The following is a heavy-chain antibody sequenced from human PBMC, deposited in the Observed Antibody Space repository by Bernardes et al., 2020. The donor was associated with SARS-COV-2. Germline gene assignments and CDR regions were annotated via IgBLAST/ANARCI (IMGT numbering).Heavy chain of an antibody. D-gene: IGHD6-6*01. CDR2: ISAYNGNT. Sequence: ASVKVSCKASGYTFTSYGISWVRQAPGQGLEWMGWISAYNGNTNYAQKLQGRVTMTTDTSTSTAYMELRSLRSDDTAVYYCARRSSSSGVHYYYGMDVWGQGTTVTVSS. J-gene: IGHJ6*02. CDR1: GYTFTSYG. V-gene: IGHV1-18*01. CDR3: ARRSSSSGVHYYYGMDV.